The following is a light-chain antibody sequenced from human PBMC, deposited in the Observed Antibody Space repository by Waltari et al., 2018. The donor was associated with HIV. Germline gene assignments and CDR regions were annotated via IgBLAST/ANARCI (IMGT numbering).Light chain of an antibody. CDR2: DVT. J-gene: IGLJ2*01. CDR1: SSDVGAYNY. V-gene: IGLV2-8*01. CDR3: ASHAGSKDV. Sequence: QSALTQPPSASGSPGQSVTISCPGTSSDVGAYNYVSGFQQHPGKAPKLMIYDVTKRPSGVPDRFSGSKSGNTASLTVSGLQAEDEADYYCASHAGSKDVFGGGTRLTVL.